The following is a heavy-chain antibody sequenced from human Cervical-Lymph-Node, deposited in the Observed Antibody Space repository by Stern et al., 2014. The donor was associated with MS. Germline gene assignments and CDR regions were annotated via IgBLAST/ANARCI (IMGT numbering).Heavy chain of an antibody. CDR2: IYWEDDK. J-gene: IGHJ4*02. Sequence: QVTLRESGPTLVKPTQTVTLTCTLSGFSVTTAGVGVGWIRQPPGKALAWLALIYWEDDKLYSPSLKNRLTITKDTSKNQVVLTMTNVDPVDTATYYCAHSRVKYCRGGTCYSSLFDYWGQGTLVTVSS. CDR3: AHSRVKYCRGGTCYSSLFDY. V-gene: IGHV2-5*02. D-gene: IGHD2-15*01. CDR1: GFSVTTAGVG.